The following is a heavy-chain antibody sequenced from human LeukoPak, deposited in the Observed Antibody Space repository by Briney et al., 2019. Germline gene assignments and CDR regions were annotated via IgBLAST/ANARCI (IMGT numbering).Heavy chain of an antibody. V-gene: IGHV4-59*01. J-gene: IGHJ4*02. D-gene: IGHD3-9*01. Sequence: SETLSLTCTVSGGSISSYYWSWIRQPPGKGLEWVGYIYYSGSTNYNPSLKSRVTISVDTSKNQFSLKLSSVTAADTAVYYCARSKDILTGYCFDYWGQGTLVTVSS. CDR2: IYYSGST. CDR1: GGSISSYY. CDR3: ARSKDILTGYCFDY.